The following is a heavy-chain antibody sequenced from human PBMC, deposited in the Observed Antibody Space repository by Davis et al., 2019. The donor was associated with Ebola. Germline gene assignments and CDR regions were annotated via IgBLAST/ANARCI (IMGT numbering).Heavy chain of an antibody. CDR1: GGSFTYYY. CDR3: DDGSGS. J-gene: IGHJ4*02. V-gene: IGHV4-34*01. Sequence: SETLSLTFAFYGGSFTYYYWSWIRQPPGKGLQWIGSIYYSENTYYNPSLKSRVAISVDTSKNQISLKLNSVTAADTAVYYCDDGSGSWGQGTLVTVSS. D-gene: IGHD3-22*01. CDR2: IYYSENT.